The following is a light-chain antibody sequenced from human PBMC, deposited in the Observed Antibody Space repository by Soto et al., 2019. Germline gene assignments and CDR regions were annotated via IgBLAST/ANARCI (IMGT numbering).Light chain of an antibody. CDR1: QSISSW. CDR3: QQYNSYSPWT. V-gene: IGKV1-5*01. CDR2: DAS. J-gene: IGKJ1*01. Sequence: DIQMTQSPSTLSASVGDRVTITCRASQSISSWLAWYQQKPGKAPKLLIYDASSLESGVPSRFSGSGCWTEFTITNSSLLPDDFDTYYCQQYNSYSPWTFGQGTKVEIK.